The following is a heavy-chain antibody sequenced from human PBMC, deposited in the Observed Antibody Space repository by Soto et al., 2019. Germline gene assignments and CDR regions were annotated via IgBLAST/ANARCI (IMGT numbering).Heavy chain of an antibody. J-gene: IGHJ4*02. CDR1: GYTLTELS. CDR2: FDPEDGET. D-gene: IGHD6-19*01. V-gene: IGHV1-24*01. Sequence: ASVKVSCKVSGYTLTELSMHWGRQAPGKGLEWMGGFDPEDGETIYAQKFQGRVTMTEDTSTDTAYMELSSLRSEDTAVYYCATGRDYSSGWPLWGQGTLVTVSS. CDR3: ATGRDYSSGWPL.